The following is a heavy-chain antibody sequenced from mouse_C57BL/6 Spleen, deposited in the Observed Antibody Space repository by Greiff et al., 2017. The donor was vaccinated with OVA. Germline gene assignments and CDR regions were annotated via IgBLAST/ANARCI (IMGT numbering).Heavy chain of an antibody. CDR2: IWSGGST. CDR1: GFSLTSYG. CDR3: ARGCNLAWFAY. D-gene: IGHD2-1*01. J-gene: IGHJ3*01. V-gene: IGHV2-2*01. Sequence: QVQLQQSGPGLVQPSQSLSITCTVSGFSLTSYGVHWVRQSPGKGLEWLGVIWSGGSTDSTAAFISRLSISKDNSKSQVFFKMNSLQADDTAIYYCARGCNLAWFAYWGQGTLVTVSA.